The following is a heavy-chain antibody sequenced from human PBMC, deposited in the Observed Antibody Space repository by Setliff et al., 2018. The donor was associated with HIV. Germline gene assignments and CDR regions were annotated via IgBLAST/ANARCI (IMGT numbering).Heavy chain of an antibody. Sequence: PGGSLRLSCAASGFTFSSYAMHWVRQAPGKGLEWVAVISYDGSNKYYADSVKGRFTISRDNSKNTLYLQMNSLRAEDTAVYYCARDLLAFDIWGQGTMVTVS. D-gene: IGHD3-10*01. CDR2: ISYDGSNK. CDR3: ARDLLAFDI. V-gene: IGHV3-30-3*01. CDR1: GFTFSSYA. J-gene: IGHJ3*02.